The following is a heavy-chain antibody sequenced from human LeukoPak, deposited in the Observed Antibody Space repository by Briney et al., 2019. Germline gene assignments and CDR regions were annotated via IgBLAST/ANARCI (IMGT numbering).Heavy chain of an antibody. CDR3: ATERNYYDSSGSPPWYFDY. D-gene: IGHD3-22*01. CDR1: GYTLTELS. V-gene: IGHV1-24*01. J-gene: IGHJ4*02. CDR2: FDPEDGET. Sequence: ASVKVSCKVSGYTLTELSMHWVRQAPGKGLEWMGGFDPEDGETIYAQKFQGRVTMTEDTSTDTAYMELSSLRSEDTAVYYCATERNYYDSSGSPPWYFDYWGQGTLVTVSS.